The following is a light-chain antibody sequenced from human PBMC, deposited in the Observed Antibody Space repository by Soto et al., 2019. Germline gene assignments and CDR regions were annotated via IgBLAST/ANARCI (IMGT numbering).Light chain of an antibody. Sequence: QSALTQPASVSGSPGQSLTISCTGNSSDVGAYDYVSWYQQHPDKAPKLMIYEVSNRPSGVSNRFSGSKSVNTATLTISGLQAEDEADYYCSSYTSSSTRVFGTGTKVTVL. CDR3: SSYTSSSTRV. J-gene: IGLJ1*01. CDR1: SSDVGAYDY. CDR2: EVS. V-gene: IGLV2-14*03.